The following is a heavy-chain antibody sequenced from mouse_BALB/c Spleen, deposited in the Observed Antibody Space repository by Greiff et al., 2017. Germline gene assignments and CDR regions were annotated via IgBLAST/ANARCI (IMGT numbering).Heavy chain of an antibody. D-gene: IGHD2-3*01. CDR3: ARPLYDGFPFAY. V-gene: IGHV5-17*02. CDR2: ISSGSSTI. CDR1: GFTFSSFG. Sequence: EVMLVESGGGLVQPGGSRKLSCAASGFTFSSFGMHWVRQAPEKGLEWVAYISSGSSTIYYADTVKGRFTISRDNPKNTLFLQMTSLRSEDTAMYYCARPLYDGFPFAYWGQGTLVTVSA. J-gene: IGHJ3*01.